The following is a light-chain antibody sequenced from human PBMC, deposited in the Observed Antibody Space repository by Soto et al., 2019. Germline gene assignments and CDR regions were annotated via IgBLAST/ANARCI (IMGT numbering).Light chain of an antibody. V-gene: IGLV3-1*01. CDR2: QDN. CDR1: KLGDKY. CDR3: QAWDSSIHYV. Sequence: SSELTQPPSVSVSPGQTASITCSGDKLGDKYACWYQQKPGQSPVLVIYQDNKRPSGIPERFSGSNSGNTATLTISGTQAMDEADYYCQAWDSSIHYVFGTGTKLTVL. J-gene: IGLJ1*01.